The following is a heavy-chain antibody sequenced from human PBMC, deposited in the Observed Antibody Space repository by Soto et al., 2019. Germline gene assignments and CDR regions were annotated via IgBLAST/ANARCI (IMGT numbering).Heavy chain of an antibody. J-gene: IGHJ5*02. Sequence: SETLSLTCSVSGASVSSYYWSWVRQPPGKGLEWIGYIYYIGAYNYNPSLKSRVTISVDTSKNQFSLKLTSVTAADTAVYYCERTTETRDWLDPWGQGTLVTVSS. V-gene: IGHV4-59*02. CDR2: IYYIGAY. CDR1: GASVSSYY. D-gene: IGHD4-4*01. CDR3: ERTTETRDWLDP.